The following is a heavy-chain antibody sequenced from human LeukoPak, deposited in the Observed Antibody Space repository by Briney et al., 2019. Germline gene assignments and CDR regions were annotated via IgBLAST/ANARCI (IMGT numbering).Heavy chain of an antibody. D-gene: IGHD4/OR15-4a*01. V-gene: IGHV1-8*01. CDR3: ARLTTEDNWFDP. CDR2: MNPNSGNT. J-gene: IGHJ5*02. CDR1: GYTFTSYD. Sequence: ASVKVSCKASGYTFTSYDINWVRQATGQGLEWMGWMNPNSGNTGYAQKFQGRVTMTRNTSISTAYMELSSLRSEDTAVYYCARLTTEDNWFDPWGQGTLVTVSS.